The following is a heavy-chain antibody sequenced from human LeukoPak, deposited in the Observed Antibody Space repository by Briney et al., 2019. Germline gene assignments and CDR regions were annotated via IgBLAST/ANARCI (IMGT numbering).Heavy chain of an antibody. CDR3: ARDGGTLRFLEWLPDY. V-gene: IGHV4-38-2*02. Sequence: PSETLSLTCTVSGGSISSYYWGWIRQPPGKGLEWIGSIYHSGSTCYNPSLKSRVTISVDTSKNQFSLKLSSVTAADTAVYYCARDGGTLRFLEWLPDYWGQGTLVTVSS. CDR2: IYHSGST. D-gene: IGHD3-3*01. J-gene: IGHJ4*02. CDR1: GGSISSYY.